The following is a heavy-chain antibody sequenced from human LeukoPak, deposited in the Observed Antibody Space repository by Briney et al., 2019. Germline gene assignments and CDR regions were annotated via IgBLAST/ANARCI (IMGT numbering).Heavy chain of an antibody. CDR2: IYPGDADT. V-gene: IGHV5-51*01. CDR1: GYIFNIYW. J-gene: IGHJ4*01. Sequence: GESLKISCKGSGYIFNIYWIAWVRQMPGKGLEWMGIIYPGDADTRYSPSFQGQVTISVDRSISTAYLQWSSLKASDTAMYYCARQDGTRIYYCASWGHGTLVTVSS. CDR3: ARQDGTRIYYCAS. D-gene: IGHD3-10*01.